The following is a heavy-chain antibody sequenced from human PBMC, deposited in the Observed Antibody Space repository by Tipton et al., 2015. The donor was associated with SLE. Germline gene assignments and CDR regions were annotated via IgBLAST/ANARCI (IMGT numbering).Heavy chain of an antibody. D-gene: IGHD5-18*01. CDR3: ARVGDTAMVQYYFDY. CDR1: GGSFSGYY. CDR2: INHSGST. V-gene: IGHV4-34*01. Sequence: TLSLTCAVYGGSFSGYYWSWIHQPPGKGLEWIGEINHSGSTNYNPSLKSRVTISVDTSKNQFSLKLSSVTAADTAVYYCARVGDTAMVQYYFDYWGQGTLVTVSS. J-gene: IGHJ4*02.